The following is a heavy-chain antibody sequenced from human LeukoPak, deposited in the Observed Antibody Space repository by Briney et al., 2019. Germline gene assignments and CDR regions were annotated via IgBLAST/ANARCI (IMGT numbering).Heavy chain of an antibody. D-gene: IGHD6-6*01. CDR3: ATYSSSSPFDY. J-gene: IGHJ4*02. V-gene: IGHV4-31*03. CDR1: GGSVSSGSYY. CDR2: IYYSGST. Sequence: SETLSLTCTVSGGSVSSGSYYWSWIRQPPGKGLEWIGYIYYSGSTYYNPSLKSRVTISVDTSKNQFSLRLSSVTAADTAVYYCATYSSSSPFDYWGQGTLVTVSS.